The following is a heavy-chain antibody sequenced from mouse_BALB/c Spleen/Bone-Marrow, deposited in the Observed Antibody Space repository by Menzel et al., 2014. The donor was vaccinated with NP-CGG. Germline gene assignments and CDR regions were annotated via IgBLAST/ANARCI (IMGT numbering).Heavy chain of an antibody. V-gene: IGHV1-14*01. CDR3: APNYYGKGYFDY. J-gene: IGHJ2*01. Sequence: EVQLQQSGPDLVKPGASVKMSCKASGYTFTNYIMHWVKQTPGLGLEWIGYINPYNDDTKYNEKFKNKATLTSDKSSSTAYMELSSLTSDDSAIYYCAPNYYGKGYFDYWGQGTTLTVSS. CDR1: GYTFTNYI. D-gene: IGHD1-1*01. CDR2: INPYNDDT.